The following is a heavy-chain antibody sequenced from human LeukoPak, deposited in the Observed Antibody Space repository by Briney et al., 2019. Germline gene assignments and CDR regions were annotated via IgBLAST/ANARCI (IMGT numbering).Heavy chain of an antibody. J-gene: IGHJ5*02. CDR3: ARSDSSGHFDP. D-gene: IGHD6-19*01. Sequence: GGSLRLSCAASGFTVSSNYMSWVRQAPGKGLEWVSVIYSGGSTYYADSVKGRFTISRDNSKNTLYLQMNSLRAEDTAVYYCARSDSSGHFDPWGQGTLVTVSS. CDR1: GFTVSSNY. CDR2: IYSGGST. V-gene: IGHV3-53*01.